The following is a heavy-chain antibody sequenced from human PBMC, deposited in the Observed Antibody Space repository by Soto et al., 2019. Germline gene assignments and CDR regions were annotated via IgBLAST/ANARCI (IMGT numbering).Heavy chain of an antibody. CDR2: INHSGST. Sequence: SETLSLTCAVYGGSFSGYYWSWIRQPPGKGLEWIGEINHSGSTNYNPSLKSRVTISVDTSKNQFSLKLSSVTAADTAVYYRARGKPLLLWFGGIDAFDIWGQGTMVTVSS. D-gene: IGHD3-10*01. CDR3: ARGKPLLLWFGGIDAFDI. J-gene: IGHJ3*02. V-gene: IGHV4-34*01. CDR1: GGSFSGYY.